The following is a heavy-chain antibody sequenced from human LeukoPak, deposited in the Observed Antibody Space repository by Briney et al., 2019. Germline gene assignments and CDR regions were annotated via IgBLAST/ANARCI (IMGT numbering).Heavy chain of an antibody. CDR2: MTQEGSEK. CDR1: GFTFSTYT. V-gene: IGHV3-7*01. CDR3: ARDRGAYRGYYYGMDV. Sequence: GGSLRLSCAASGFTFSTYTMNWVRQAPGKGMEWVANMTQEGSEKSYVDSVKGRFTISRDNANNILYLQMTGLRGEDTAVYYCARDRGAYRGYYYGMDVWGPGTMVTVSS. D-gene: IGHD3-10*01. J-gene: IGHJ6*02.